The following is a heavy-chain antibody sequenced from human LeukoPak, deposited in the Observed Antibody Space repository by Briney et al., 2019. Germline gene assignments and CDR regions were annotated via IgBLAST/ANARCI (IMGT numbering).Heavy chain of an antibody. D-gene: IGHD2-2*01. Sequence: GGSLRLSCAASGFTFSSYSMNWIRQAPGRGLEWVSAISGSGGSTYYADSVKGRFTISRDNSKNTLYMQMNSLRAEDTAVYYCAKSPEGVRNYWGQGTLVTVSS. J-gene: IGHJ4*02. CDR1: GFTFSSYS. CDR2: ISGSGGST. V-gene: IGHV3-23*01. CDR3: AKSPEGVRNY.